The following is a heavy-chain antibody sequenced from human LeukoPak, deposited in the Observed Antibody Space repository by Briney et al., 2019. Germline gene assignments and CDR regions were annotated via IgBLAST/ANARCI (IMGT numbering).Heavy chain of an antibody. D-gene: IGHD2-2*01. CDR3: ARSDIVVVPADYFGMDV. CDR1: GFTFSSYW. Sequence: GGSLRLSCAASGFTFSSYWMSWVRQAPGKGLEWVANIKQDGSEKYYVDSVKGRFTISRDNAKNSLYLQMNSLRAEDTAVYYCARSDIVVVPADYFGMDVWGKGTTVTISS. J-gene: IGHJ6*04. CDR2: IKQDGSEK. V-gene: IGHV3-7*01.